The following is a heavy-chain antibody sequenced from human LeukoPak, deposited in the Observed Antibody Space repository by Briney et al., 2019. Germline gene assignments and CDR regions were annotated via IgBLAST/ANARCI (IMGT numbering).Heavy chain of an antibody. V-gene: IGHV4-30-2*01. J-gene: IGHJ3*02. CDR3: ARVQHIVVVTASHDFDI. D-gene: IGHD2-21*02. Sequence: SETLSHTCAVSGGSISSGGYSWSWIRQPPGKGLEWIGYIYHSGSTYYNPSLKSRVTISVDRSKNQFSLKLSSVTAADAAVYYCARVQHIVVVTASHDFDIWGQGTMVTVSS. CDR1: GGSISSGGYS. CDR2: IYHSGST.